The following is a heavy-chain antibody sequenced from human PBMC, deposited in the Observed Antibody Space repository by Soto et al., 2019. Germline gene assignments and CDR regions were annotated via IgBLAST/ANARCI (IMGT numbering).Heavy chain of an antibody. Sequence: QLRESGPGLVKPSGTLSLTCFVSGASISSTYWWSWVRQTPGKRLEWIGQIYHTGTTSYNPSLNNRVTISLDKSNNQFSLRLTSMTAADTAVYYCATLPPRIVVVMTDLPTWGQGTLVTVSS. CDR1: GASISSTYW. V-gene: IGHV4-4*02. CDR2: IYHTGTT. CDR3: ATLPPRIVVVMTDLPT. J-gene: IGHJ5*02. D-gene: IGHD2-15*01.